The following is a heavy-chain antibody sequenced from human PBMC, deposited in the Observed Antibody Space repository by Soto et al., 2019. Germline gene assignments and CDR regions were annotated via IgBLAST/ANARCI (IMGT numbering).Heavy chain of an antibody. CDR3: ARDNGIAGSFDP. CDR2: ISIGSTTI. J-gene: IGHJ5*02. D-gene: IGHD6-13*01. CDR1: GFTFSTYS. V-gene: IGHV3-48*02. Sequence: EVQLVESGGGLVQPGGSLRLSCAASGFTFSTYSMNWVRQAPGKGLEWIPYISIGSTTIFYADSVKGRFTISRDNAKNSLYLQMNSLRDEDTSVYYCARDNGIAGSFDPWGQGTLVTVSS.